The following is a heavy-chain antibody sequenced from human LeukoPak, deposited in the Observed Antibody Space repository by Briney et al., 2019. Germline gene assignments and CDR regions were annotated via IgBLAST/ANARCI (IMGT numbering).Heavy chain of an antibody. CDR2: INPNTGVT. J-gene: IGHJ4*02. D-gene: IGHD3-9*01. V-gene: IGHV1-2*06. CDR1: GYTFSGHY. CDR3: ARRKDIRYFDWLLYPDFDY. Sequence: GASVKVSCKASGYTFSGHYLHWVRQAPGQGLEWMGRINPNTGVTQYTENFQGRVTMTGDTSISTAYMELRSLRSDDTAVYYCARRKDIRYFDWLLYPDFDYWGQGTLVTVSS.